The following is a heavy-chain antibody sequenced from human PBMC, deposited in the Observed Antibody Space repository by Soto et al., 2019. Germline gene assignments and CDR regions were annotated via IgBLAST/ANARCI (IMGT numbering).Heavy chain of an antibody. CDR1: GGSISSSSYY. D-gene: IGHD1-26*01. CDR3: AIHYSGYFDY. J-gene: IGHJ4*02. V-gene: IGHV4-39*01. Sequence: SETLSLTCTVSGGSISSSSYYWGWIRQPPGKGLEWIGSIYYSGSTYYNPSLKSRVTISVDTSKNQFSLKLSSVTAADTAVYYCAIHYSGYFDYWGQGTLVTVSS. CDR2: IYYSGST.